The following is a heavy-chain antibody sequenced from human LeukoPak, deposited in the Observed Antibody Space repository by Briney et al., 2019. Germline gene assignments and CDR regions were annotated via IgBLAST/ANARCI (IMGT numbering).Heavy chain of an antibody. Sequence: SETLSLTCTVSGGSISSSSYYWGWIRQPPGKGLEWIGSIYYSGSTYYNPSPKSRVTISVDTSKNQFSLKLSSVTAADTAVYYCASTYYYDSSGYYSGFHWGQGTLVTVSS. CDR2: IYYSGST. CDR3: ASTYYYDSSGYYSGFH. CDR1: GGSISSSSYY. V-gene: IGHV4-39*01. D-gene: IGHD3-22*01. J-gene: IGHJ4*02.